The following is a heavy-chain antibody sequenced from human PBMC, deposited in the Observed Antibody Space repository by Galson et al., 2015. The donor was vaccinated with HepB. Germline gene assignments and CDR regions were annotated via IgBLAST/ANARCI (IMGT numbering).Heavy chain of an antibody. CDR2: INSDGSST. CDR1: GFTFSSYW. V-gene: IGHV3-74*01. J-gene: IGHJ6*02. Sequence: SLRLSCAASGFTFSSYWMHWVRQAPGKGLVWVSRINSDGSSTSYADSVKGRFTISRDNAKNTPYLQMNSLRAKDTAVYYCAREIPYDFWSSSRTPYYGMDVWGQGTTVTVSS. CDR3: AREIPYDFWSSSRTPYYGMDV. D-gene: IGHD3-3*01.